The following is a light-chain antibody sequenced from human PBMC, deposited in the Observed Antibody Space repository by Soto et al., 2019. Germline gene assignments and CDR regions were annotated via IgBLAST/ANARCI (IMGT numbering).Light chain of an antibody. CDR3: QQYSSSSPET. CDR2: DAS. J-gene: IGKJ1*01. CDR1: QNLYTW. V-gene: IGKV1-5*01. Sequence: DIQMTQSPSTLSASVGDRVTITCRASQNLYTWEAWYQQRPGKAPKLLIYDASTLESGVTSRFSGSGSGTEFTLTISSLQPDDFATYSCQQYSSSSPETFGQGTKVEVK.